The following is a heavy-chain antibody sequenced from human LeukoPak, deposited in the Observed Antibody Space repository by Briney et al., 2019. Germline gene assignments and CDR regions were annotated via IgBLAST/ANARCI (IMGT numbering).Heavy chain of an antibody. D-gene: IGHD5-24*01. CDR1: GYTLTELS. Sequence: ASVKVSCKVSGYTLTELSMHWVRQAPGKGLEWMGGFDPEDGETIYAQKFQGRATMTEDTSTDTAYMELSSLRSEDTAVYYCATVWRWLQFDGYWGQGTLVTVSS. CDR2: FDPEDGET. CDR3: ATVWRWLQFDGY. V-gene: IGHV1-24*01. J-gene: IGHJ4*02.